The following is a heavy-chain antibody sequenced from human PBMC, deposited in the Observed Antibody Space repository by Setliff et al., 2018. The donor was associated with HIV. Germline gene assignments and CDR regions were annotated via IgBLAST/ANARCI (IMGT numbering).Heavy chain of an antibody. V-gene: IGHV4-30-4*02. CDR3: AIGDEYPGVFQS. CDR2: ISYGGST. J-gene: IGHJ5*02. CDR1: GDSISSGPYC. D-gene: IGHD2-2*01. Sequence: SETLSLTCTVSGDSISSGPYCWSWVRHHPGKGLEWIGYISYGGSTNYNPSLKSRVTISVDTSKNQFSLKLSSVTAADTAVYYCAIGDEYPGVFQSWGQGKVVTVSS.